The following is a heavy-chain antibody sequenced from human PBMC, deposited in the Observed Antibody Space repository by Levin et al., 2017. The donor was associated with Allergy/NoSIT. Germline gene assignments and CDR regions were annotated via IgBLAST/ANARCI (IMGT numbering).Heavy chain of an antibody. V-gene: IGHV1-18*04. CDR1: GYSFNTYG. J-gene: IGHJ3*01. CDR2: ISAFNGNT. CDR3: ARVRDAFDV. Sequence: GGSLRLSCQASGYSFNTYGITWVRQAPGQGLEWVAWISAFNGNTHTAKKFQGRVTVTTDTSTTTAYLELRSLRSDDTAMYYCARVRDAFDVWGQGTMVTVSS.